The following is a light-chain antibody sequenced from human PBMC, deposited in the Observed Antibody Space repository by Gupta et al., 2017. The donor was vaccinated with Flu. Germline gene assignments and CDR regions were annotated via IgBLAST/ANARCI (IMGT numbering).Light chain of an antibody. CDR2: KTS. CDR3: QQWNTYS. V-gene: IGKV1-5*03. J-gene: IGKJ1*01. CDR1: QNINTW. Sequence: DIQMTQSPSTLSVSVGDRVTITCRASQNINTWLAWYQQKPRGAPKLLIYKTSSLETGVPSRFSGNGDGTEVTLTSSSLHTDDFATYYCQQWNTYSFGQGTKVE.